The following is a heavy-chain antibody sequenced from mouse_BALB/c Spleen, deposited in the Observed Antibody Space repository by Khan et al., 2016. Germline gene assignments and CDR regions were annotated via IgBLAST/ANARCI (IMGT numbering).Heavy chain of an antibody. V-gene: IGHV5-9-2*01. D-gene: IGHD2-3*01. Sequence: EVELVESGGGLVKPGGSLKLSCAASGFTFSSYGMSLVRQTPETRLEWVATISGGGSYTYYPDSVKGRFTISRDNAKNNLYLQMSSLRSEDTALYCCAGHRDGYSYWRQGTLVTVSA. CDR2: ISGGGSYT. CDR3: AGHRDGYSY. J-gene: IGHJ3*01. CDR1: GFTFSSYG.